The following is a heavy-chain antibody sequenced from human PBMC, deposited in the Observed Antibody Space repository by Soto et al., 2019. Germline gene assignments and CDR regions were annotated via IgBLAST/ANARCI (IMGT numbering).Heavy chain of an antibody. Sequence: ASVKVSCKASGYTFTTYGFNWVRQAPGQGLEWMGWISPYNGDTNYAQNFQGRVTLTTDTSTSTAYMELRSLTSDDTAVYYCARTPRAQMIVLEAATRFDYWGQRPLVTVST. CDR1: GYTFTTYG. J-gene: IGHJ4*02. CDR2: ISPYNGDT. D-gene: IGHD2-15*01. V-gene: IGHV1-18*04. CDR3: ARTPRAQMIVLEAATRFDY.